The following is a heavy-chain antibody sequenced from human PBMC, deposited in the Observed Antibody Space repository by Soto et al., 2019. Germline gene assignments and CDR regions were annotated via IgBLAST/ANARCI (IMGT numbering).Heavy chain of an antibody. Sequence: QVQLVQSGAEVKKPGASVKVSCKASGYTFTSYGISWVRQAPGQGLEWMGWISAYNGNTNYAQKLQGRVTMTTDTSTSTAYMELMSLSSDDTAVYYCARYITFFGVVPVYYMDVWGKGTTVTVSS. CDR2: ISAYNGNT. CDR3: ARYITFFGVVPVYYMDV. CDR1: GYTFTSYG. J-gene: IGHJ6*03. V-gene: IGHV1-18*01. D-gene: IGHD3-3*01.